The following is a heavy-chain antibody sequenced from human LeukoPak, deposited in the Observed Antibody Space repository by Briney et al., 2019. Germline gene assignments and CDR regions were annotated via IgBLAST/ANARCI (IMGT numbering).Heavy chain of an antibody. CDR3: ARRAGYGSARVYADWLDP. CDR1: GFTFTAYW. D-gene: IGHD3-10*01. J-gene: IGHJ5*02. Sequence: GESLKISCKTSGFTFTAYWIVWVRQVPGKGLESVGMIAPGDPATRYSPSFQGQVTMSADKSHTTAYLEWDSLKASDTAIYYCARRAGYGSARVYADWLDPWGQGTLVTVSS. CDR2: IAPGDPAT. V-gene: IGHV5-51*01.